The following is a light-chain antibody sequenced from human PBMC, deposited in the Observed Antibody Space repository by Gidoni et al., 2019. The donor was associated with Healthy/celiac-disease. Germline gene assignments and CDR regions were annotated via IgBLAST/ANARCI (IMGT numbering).Light chain of an antibody. Sequence: VLTQSPGTLSLSPGEIATLSCRASQSVISSYLAWYQQKPGQAPRLLIYGASSRATGIPDRFSGSGSGTDFTLTISRLEPEDFAVYYCQTYGSSLMYTFGQVTKLEFQ. CDR1: QSVISSY. V-gene: IGKV3-20*01. CDR3: QTYGSSLMYT. CDR2: GAS. J-gene: IGKJ2*01.